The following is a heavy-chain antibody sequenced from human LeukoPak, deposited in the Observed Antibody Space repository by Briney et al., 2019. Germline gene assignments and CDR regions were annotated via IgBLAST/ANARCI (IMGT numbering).Heavy chain of an antibody. CDR1: GGSISSYY. CDR3: ARSKFLVTHPHNWFDP. D-gene: IGHD2-21*02. J-gene: IGHJ5*02. V-gene: IGHV4-4*09. CDR2: IYTSGST. Sequence: SETLSLTCTVSGGSISSYYWSWIRQPPGKGLEWIGYIYTSGSTNYNPSLKSRVTISVDTSKNQFSLKLSSVTAADTAVYYCARSKFLVTHPHNWFDPWGQGTLVTVSS.